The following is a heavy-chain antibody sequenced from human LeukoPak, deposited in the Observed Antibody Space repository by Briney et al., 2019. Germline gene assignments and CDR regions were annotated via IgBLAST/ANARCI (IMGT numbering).Heavy chain of an antibody. CDR1: GFTFSSYE. J-gene: IGHJ4*02. V-gene: IGHV3-48*03. CDR3: XRXDYXDY. CDR2: ISSSGSTI. Sequence: PGGSLRLSCAASGFTFSSYEMTWVRQAPGKGLEWVSYISSSGSTIYYADSVKGRFTISRDNAKNSLYLQMNSLRAEYTAVYYCXRXDYXDYWGQXTLVXVSS.